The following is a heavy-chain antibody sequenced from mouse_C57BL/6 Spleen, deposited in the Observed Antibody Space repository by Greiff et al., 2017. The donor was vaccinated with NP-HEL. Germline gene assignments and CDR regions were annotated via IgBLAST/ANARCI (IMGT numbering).Heavy chain of an antibody. CDR3: AGDYGSSYFDV. V-gene: IGHV5-4*01. D-gene: IGHD1-1*01. CDR2: ISDGGSYT. CDR1: GFTFSSYA. Sequence: EVMLVESGGGLVKPGGSLKLSCAASGFTFSSYAMSWVRQTPEKRLEWVATISDGGSYTYYPDNVKGRFTISRDNAKNNRYLQMSHLKSEDTAMYYCAGDYGSSYFDVWGTGTTVTVSS. J-gene: IGHJ1*03.